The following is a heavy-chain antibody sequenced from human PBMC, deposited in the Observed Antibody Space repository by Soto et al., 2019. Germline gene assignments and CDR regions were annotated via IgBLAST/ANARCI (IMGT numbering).Heavy chain of an antibody. CDR3: PREAGYYDSSGNNWFDP. V-gene: IGHV4-30-4*01. CDR2: IYNSGST. J-gene: IGHJ5*02. Sequence: QVQLQESGPGLVKPSQTLSLTCTVSGGSISSGDYYWSWIRQPPGKGLEWIGYIYNSGSTYYNPSLKSRVTVSVDRSNNQFSLKLSSVTAADTALYYCPREAGYYDSSGNNWFDPWGQGTLVTVSS. D-gene: IGHD3-22*01. CDR1: GGSISSGDYY.